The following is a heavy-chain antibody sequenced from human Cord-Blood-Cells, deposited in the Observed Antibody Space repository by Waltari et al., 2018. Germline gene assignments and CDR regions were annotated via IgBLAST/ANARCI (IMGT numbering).Heavy chain of an antibody. CDR1: GGSISSSSYY. D-gene: IGHD1-26*01. CDR2: IYYSGST. Sequence: QLQLQESGPGLVKPSETLSLTCTVSGGSISSSSYYWGCIRQPPGKGLEWIGSIYYSGSTYYNPSLKSRVTISVDTSKNQFSLKLSSVTAADTAVYYCARRGIKVGATVGFDPWGQGTLVTVSS. V-gene: IGHV4-39*07. CDR3: ARRGIKVGATVGFDP. J-gene: IGHJ5*02.